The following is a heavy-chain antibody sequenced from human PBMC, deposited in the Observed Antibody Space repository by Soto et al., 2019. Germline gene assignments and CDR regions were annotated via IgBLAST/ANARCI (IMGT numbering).Heavy chain of an antibody. CDR3: ASLTYYDFWSGYYPGRDYYYGMDV. CDR1: GFTFSSYG. Sequence: GGSLRLSCAASGFTFSSYGMHWVRQAPGKGLEWVAVIWYDGSNKYYADSVKGRFTISRDNSKNTLYLQMNSLRAEDTAVYYCASLTYYDFWSGYYPGRDYYYGMDVWGQGTTVTVSS. J-gene: IGHJ6*02. V-gene: IGHV3-33*01. CDR2: IWYDGSNK. D-gene: IGHD3-3*01.